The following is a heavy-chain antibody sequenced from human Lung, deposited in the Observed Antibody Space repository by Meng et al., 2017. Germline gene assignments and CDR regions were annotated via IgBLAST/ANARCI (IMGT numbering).Heavy chain of an antibody. CDR2: INPKSGDT. CDR3: ARDEDISAAGKLFGDY. CDR1: GYTVPDYW. D-gene: IGHD6-25*01. J-gene: IGHJ4*02. V-gene: IGHV1-2*06. Sequence: QVGLGQSGAEVKKPGASVKVSCKASGYTVPDYWLHWVRRAPGQGLEWMGRINPKSGDTHYAQRFQGRVTMTGDTSISTAYMELSGLRSDDTAMYYCARDEDISAAGKLFGDYWGQGTLVTVSS.